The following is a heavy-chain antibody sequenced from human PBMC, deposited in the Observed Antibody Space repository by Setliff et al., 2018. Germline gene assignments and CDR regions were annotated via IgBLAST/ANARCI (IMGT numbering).Heavy chain of an antibody. Sequence: TLSLTCSVSGGSISSSIYYWGWIRQPPGKGLEWIGSIYYSGSTYYSPSLKRRVTISVDTSKNQFSLKLSSVTAADTAVYYCARDVWGAGTGWFDPWGLGILVTVSS. CDR1: GGSISSSIYY. J-gene: IGHJ5*02. CDR3: ARDVWGAGTGWFDP. D-gene: IGHD1-1*01. V-gene: IGHV4-39*02. CDR2: IYYSGST.